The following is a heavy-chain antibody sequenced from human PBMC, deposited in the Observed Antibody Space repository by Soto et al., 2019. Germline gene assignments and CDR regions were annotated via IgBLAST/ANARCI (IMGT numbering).Heavy chain of an antibody. CDR3: ARGNLEWEDYYHYMDV. CDR1: GFTFSSYA. D-gene: IGHD3-3*01. Sequence: EVQLLESGGGLVQPGGSLRLSCAASGFTFSSYAMSWVRQAPGKGLEWVSAISGSGGSTYYADSVKGRFTISRDNSKNTLYLQMNSLRAEDTAVYYCARGNLEWEDYYHYMDVWGKGTTVTVSS. CDR2: ISGSGGST. J-gene: IGHJ6*03. V-gene: IGHV3-23*01.